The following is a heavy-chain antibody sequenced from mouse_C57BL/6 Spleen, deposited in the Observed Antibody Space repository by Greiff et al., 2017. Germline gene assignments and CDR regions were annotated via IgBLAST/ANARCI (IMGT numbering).Heavy chain of an antibody. Sequence: EVKLVESGGGLVKPGGSLKLSCAASGFTFTSYSMSWVRQTPEKRLEWVATISDGGSYTYYPDNVKGRFTISRDNTKNNPYLQMSHLKSEDTAMYCCARDSYVLDYWGQGTTLTVSS. J-gene: IGHJ2*01. V-gene: IGHV5-4*01. CDR3: ARDSYVLDY. CDR2: ISDGGSYT. CDR1: GFTFTSYS.